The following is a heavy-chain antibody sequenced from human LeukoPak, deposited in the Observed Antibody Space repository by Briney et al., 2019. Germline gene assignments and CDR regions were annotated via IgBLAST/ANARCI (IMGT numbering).Heavy chain of an antibody. Sequence: GGSLRLSCTVSGFTISSNSMSWVRQAPGKRLEWVSFIYSSVTHYSDSVKGRFTISRDNSKNTLFLQMNSLRAEDTAVYYCARRAGAYSHPYDYWGQGTLVTVSS. D-gene: IGHD4/OR15-4a*01. CDR1: GFTISSNS. CDR3: ARRAGAYSHPYDY. J-gene: IGHJ4*02. V-gene: IGHV3-53*01. CDR2: IYSSVT.